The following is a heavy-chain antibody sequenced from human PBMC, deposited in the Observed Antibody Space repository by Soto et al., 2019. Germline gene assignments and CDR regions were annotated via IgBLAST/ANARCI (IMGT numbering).Heavy chain of an antibody. CDR2: INHSGST. Sequence: TPETLSLTCAVYGGSFSGYYWSWIRQPPGKGLEWIGEINHSGSTNYNPSLKSRVTISVDTSKNQFSLKLSSVTAADTAVYYCARSAYSGSYYNDAFDIWGQGTMVTVSS. J-gene: IGHJ3*02. CDR3: ARSAYSGSYYNDAFDI. V-gene: IGHV4-34*01. D-gene: IGHD1-26*01. CDR1: GGSFSGYY.